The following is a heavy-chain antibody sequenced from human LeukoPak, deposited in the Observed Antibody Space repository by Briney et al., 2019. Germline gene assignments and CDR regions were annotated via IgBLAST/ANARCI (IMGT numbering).Heavy chain of an antibody. J-gene: IGHJ4*02. CDR3: ASHPRRLAYFDY. D-gene: IGHD3-9*01. Sequence: GGSLRLSCAASGFTFSSQWMSWVRQAPGKGLEWVSLISIAGSTNYADSVKGRFTISRDNSKNTLYLQMDSLRAEDTAVYYCASHPRRLAYFDYWGQGTLVTVSS. CDR1: GFTFSSQW. CDR2: ISIAGST. V-gene: IGHV3-66*04.